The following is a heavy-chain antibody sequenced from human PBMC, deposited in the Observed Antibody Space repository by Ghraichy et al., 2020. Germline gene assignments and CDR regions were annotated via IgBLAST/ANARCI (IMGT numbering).Heavy chain of an antibody. CDR3: ARQEYSSSSVARGHMDV. V-gene: IGHV4-39*01. D-gene: IGHD6-6*01. CDR1: GGSISSSSYY. CDR2: IYCSGST. J-gene: IGHJ6*03. Sequence: SETLSLTCTVSGGSISSSSYYWGWIRQPPGKGLEWIGSIYCSGSTYYNPSLKSRVTISVDTSKNQFSLKLSSVTAADTAVYYCARQEYSSSSVARGHMDVWGKGTTVTVSS.